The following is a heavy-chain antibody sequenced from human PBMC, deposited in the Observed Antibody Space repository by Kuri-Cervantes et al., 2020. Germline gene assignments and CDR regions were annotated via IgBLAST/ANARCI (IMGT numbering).Heavy chain of an antibody. J-gene: IGHJ3*02. CDR2: IYYSGST. V-gene: IGHV4-59*05. CDR3: ARQYYDILTGYYSDDAFDI. Sequence: SETLSLTCTDSGGSISSYYWSWIRQPPGKGLEWIGSIYYSGSTYYNPSLKSRVTISVDTSKNQFSLKLSSVTAADTAVYYCARQYYDILTGYYSDDAFDIWGQGTMVTVSS. D-gene: IGHD3-9*01. CDR1: GGSISSYY.